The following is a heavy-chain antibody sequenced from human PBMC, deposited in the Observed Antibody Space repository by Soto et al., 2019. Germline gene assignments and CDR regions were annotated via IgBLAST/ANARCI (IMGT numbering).Heavy chain of an antibody. CDR1: SGSFSVYY. Sequence: SEPMSLTCAVYSGSFSVYYWTWIRQHPGKGLEWIGEINHSGSTNYNPSLKSRVTMSVDTSKNQFSLKLSSVTAADTAVYYCARDSTRRGTCDIWGTGPMVTVSS. V-gene: IGHV4-34*01. CDR2: INHSGST. J-gene: IGHJ3*02. D-gene: IGHD2-2*01. CDR3: ARDSTRRGTCDI.